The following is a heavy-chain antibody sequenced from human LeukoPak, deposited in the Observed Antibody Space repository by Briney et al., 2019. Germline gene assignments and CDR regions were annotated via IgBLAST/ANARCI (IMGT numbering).Heavy chain of an antibody. J-gene: IGHJ4*02. V-gene: IGHV3-30*04. CDR1: GFTFRSHA. CDR3: ARDYSGWYVFDY. Sequence: GGSLRLSCAASGFTFRSHAFHWVRHAPGKGLEWVAFISWDSKIQYYAESGKGRFTLSRDSSKSTVYLQMNSLRIEDTALYYCARDYSGWYVFDYWGQGTLVAVSP. CDR2: ISWDSKIQ. D-gene: IGHD6-19*01.